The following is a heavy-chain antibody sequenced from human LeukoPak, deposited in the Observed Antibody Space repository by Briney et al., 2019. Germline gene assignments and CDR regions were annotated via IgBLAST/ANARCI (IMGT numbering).Heavy chain of an antibody. J-gene: IGHJ4*02. V-gene: IGHV1-69*04. CDR3: ARDLGYSYDLYYFDY. CDR2: IIPILGIA. CDR1: GGTFSSYA. D-gene: IGHD5-18*01. Sequence: SVKVSCKASGGTFSSYAISWVRQAPGQGLEWMGRIIPILGIANYAQKFQGRVTITADKSTSTAYMELSSLRSEDTAAYYCARDLGYSYDLYYFDYWGQGTLVTVSS.